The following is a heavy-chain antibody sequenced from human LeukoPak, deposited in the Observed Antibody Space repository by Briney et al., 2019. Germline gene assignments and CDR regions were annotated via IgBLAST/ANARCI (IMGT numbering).Heavy chain of an antibody. CDR2: TSGDEDST. V-gene: IGHV3-23*01. D-gene: IGHD6-19*01. Sequence: GGSLRLSCAASGLTFKNFAMSWVCQAPGKGLEWLAVTSGDEDSTHYADSVRGHFVISTDNSKNTLFLHMNSLRAEDTAVYYCTIDLMTGFSSGWHFGYWGQGTLVTVSS. CDR1: GLTFKNFA. CDR3: TIDLMTGFSSGWHFGY. J-gene: IGHJ4*02.